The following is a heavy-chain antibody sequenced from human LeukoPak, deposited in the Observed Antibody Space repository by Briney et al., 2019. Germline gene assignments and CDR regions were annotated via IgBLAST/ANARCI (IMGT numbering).Heavy chain of an antibody. CDR1: GGSISSGGYY. V-gene: IGHV4-31*11. CDR2: IYYSGST. J-gene: IGHJ4*02. D-gene: IGHD6-13*01. CDR3: ARGTIAAAVDY. Sequence: SETLSLTCAVSGGSISSGGYYWSWIRQHPGKGLEWIGYIYYSGSTYYNPSLKSRVTISVDTSENQFSLKLSSVTAADTAVYYCARGTIAAAVDYWGQGTLVTVSS.